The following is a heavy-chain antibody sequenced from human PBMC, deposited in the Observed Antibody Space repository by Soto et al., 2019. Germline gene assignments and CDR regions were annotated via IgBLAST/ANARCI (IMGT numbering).Heavy chain of an antibody. CDR2: INHSGST. CDR1: GGSFSGYY. CDR3: ARGRLGYCSGGSCYSRDFAFDI. V-gene: IGHV4-34*01. J-gene: IGHJ3*02. Sequence: SETLSLTCAVYGGSFSGYYWSGTRQPPGKGLEWIGEINHSGSTNYNPSLKSRVTISVDTSKNQFSLKLSSVTAADTAVYYCARGRLGYCSGGSCYSRDFAFDIWGQGTMVT. D-gene: IGHD2-15*01.